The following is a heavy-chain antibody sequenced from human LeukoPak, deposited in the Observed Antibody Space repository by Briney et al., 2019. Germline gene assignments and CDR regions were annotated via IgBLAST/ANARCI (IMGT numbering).Heavy chain of an antibody. CDR3: ARVYEWLLSDWFDP. Sequence: PSETLSLTCAVYGGSFSGYYWSWIRQPPGKGPEWIGEIDHSGSTNYNPSLKSRVTISVDTSKNQFSLKLSSVTAADTAVYYCARVYEWLLSDWFDPWGQGTLVTVSS. J-gene: IGHJ5*02. V-gene: IGHV4-34*01. CDR1: GGSFSGYY. D-gene: IGHD3-3*01. CDR2: IDHSGST.